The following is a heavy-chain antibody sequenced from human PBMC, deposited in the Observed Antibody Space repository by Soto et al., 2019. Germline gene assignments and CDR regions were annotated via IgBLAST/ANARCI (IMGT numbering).Heavy chain of an antibody. CDR3: ASENSYFDY. CDR2: ISAYNANA. V-gene: IGHV1-18*01. J-gene: IGHJ4*02. Sequence: QIQLLQSGAEVKKPGASVKVTCKASGYTFRNFGISWVRQAPGQGREGMGWISAYNANANYEQKFQGRLTMTADTSTRTDYMEMRSLRSDDTAVYYLASENSYFDYWGQGTLVTVSS. CDR1: GYTFRNFG.